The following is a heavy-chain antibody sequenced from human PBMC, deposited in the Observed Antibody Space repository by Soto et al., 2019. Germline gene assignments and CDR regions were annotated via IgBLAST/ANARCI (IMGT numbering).Heavy chain of an antibody. CDR1: GFTFSSYA. Sequence: PGGSLRLSCAASGFTFSSYAMSWVRQATGKGLEWVAVIYDDGSNEHYSESVRGRFTISRDNSKNMLYLQMNSLRAEDTATYYCARWWNDEEWVETMDVWGQGTTVTVSS. J-gene: IGHJ6*01. D-gene: IGHD1-1*01. CDR2: IYDDGSNE. CDR3: ARWWNDEEWVETMDV. V-gene: IGHV3-33*08.